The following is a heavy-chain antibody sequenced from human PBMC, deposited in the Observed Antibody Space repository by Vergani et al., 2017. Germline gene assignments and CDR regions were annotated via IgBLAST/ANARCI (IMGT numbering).Heavy chain of an antibody. CDR2: ISSSSSYI. V-gene: IGHV3-21*01. CDR3: ASYGNYGSWVDP. J-gene: IGHJ5*02. Sequence: EVQLVESGGGLVKPGGSLRLSCAASGFTFSSYSMNWVRQAPGKGLEWVSSISSSSSYIYYADSVKGRFTISRDNPKNSLYLQMNSLRAEDTAVYYCASYGNYGSWVDPWGQGTLVTVSS. CDR1: GFTFSSYS. D-gene: IGHD4-11*01.